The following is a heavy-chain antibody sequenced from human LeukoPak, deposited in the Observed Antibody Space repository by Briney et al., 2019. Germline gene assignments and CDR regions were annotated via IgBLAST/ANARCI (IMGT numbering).Heavy chain of an antibody. Sequence: SETLSLTCTVSGVSISSYYWSWIRQPPGKGLEWIGYIYYSGSTNYNPSLKSRVTISVDTSKNQFSLKLSSVTAADTAVYYCARKAGIAAAGMISYYYYGMDVWGQGTTVTVSS. CDR3: ARKAGIAAAGMISYYYYGMDV. V-gene: IGHV4-59*08. CDR1: GVSISSYY. J-gene: IGHJ6*02. D-gene: IGHD6-13*01. CDR2: IYYSGST.